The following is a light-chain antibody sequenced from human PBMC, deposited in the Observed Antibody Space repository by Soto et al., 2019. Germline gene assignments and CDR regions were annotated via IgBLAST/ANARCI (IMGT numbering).Light chain of an antibody. Sequence: DIQMTQSPSSLSASVGDRDTITCRASQSISYSLNWYQQKPGKAPKLLTCAASTLQSGVPSRFSGSGSGTDFTLTISSLQPEDFATYYCQQSYSTLWPFGQGTKVEIK. CDR1: QSISYS. CDR2: AAS. CDR3: QQSYSTLWP. J-gene: IGKJ1*01. V-gene: IGKV1-39*01.